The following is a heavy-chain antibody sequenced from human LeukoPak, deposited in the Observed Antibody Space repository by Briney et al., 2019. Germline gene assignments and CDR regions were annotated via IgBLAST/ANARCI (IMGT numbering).Heavy chain of an antibody. CDR1: GFTFSSYW. V-gene: IGHV3-7*04. D-gene: IGHD3-16*01. J-gene: IGHJ3*02. CDR3: AGVGGVHIHAFDI. CDR2: IKQDGSEK. Sequence: GGSLRLSCAASGFTFSSYWMSWVRQAPGKGLEWVANIKQDGSEKYYVDSVKGRFTISRDNAKNSLYLQMNSLRAEDTAVYYCAGVGGVHIHAFDIWGQGTMVTVSS.